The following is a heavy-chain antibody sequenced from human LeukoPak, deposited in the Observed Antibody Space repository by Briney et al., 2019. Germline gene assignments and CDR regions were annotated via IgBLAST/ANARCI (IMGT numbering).Heavy chain of an antibody. J-gene: IGHJ4*02. D-gene: IGHD3-22*01. CDR1: GGSFSGYY. CDR3: ARDDTMIFDY. V-gene: IGHV4-34*01. CDR2: IYYSGST. Sequence: SETLSLTCAVYGGSFSGYYWSWIRQPPGKGLEWIGSIYYSGSTYYNPSLKSRVTISVDTSKNQFSLKLSSVTAADTAVYYCARDDTMIFDYWGQGTLVTVSS.